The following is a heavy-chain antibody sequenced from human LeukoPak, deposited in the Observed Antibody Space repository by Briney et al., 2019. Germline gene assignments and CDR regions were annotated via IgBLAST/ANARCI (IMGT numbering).Heavy chain of an antibody. D-gene: IGHD2-8*01. CDR1: GFTFSSYW. Sequence: GGSLRLSCTASGFTFSSYWMHWVRQAPGKGLVWVSRINSDGGSTSYADSVKGRFTISRDNAKNTLYLHMTSLRAEDTAVYFCARDPGNVYYYYYGMDVWGQGTTVTVSS. V-gene: IGHV3-74*01. J-gene: IGHJ6*02. CDR3: ARDPGNVYYYYYGMDV. CDR2: INSDGGST.